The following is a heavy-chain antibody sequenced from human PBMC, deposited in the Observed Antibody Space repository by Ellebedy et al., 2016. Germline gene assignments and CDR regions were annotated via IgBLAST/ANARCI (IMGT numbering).Heavy chain of an antibody. CDR1: GFTFSSYA. D-gene: IGHD2-2*01. V-gene: IGHV3-23*01. Sequence: GESLKISXAASGFTFSSYAMHWVRQAPGKGLEWVSTISGSGASTYYADSVKGRFTISRDNSKNTLYLQMNSLRAEDTAVYYCAKVERGCSSTSCDYSFDYWGQGILVTVSS. CDR2: ISGSGAST. J-gene: IGHJ4*02. CDR3: AKVERGCSSTSCDYSFDY.